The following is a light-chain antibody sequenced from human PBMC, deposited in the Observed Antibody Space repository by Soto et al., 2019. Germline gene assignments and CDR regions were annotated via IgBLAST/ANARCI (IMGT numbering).Light chain of an antibody. CDR2: AAS. J-gene: IGKJ5*01. Sequence: DIQMTQSPAAMSASVGDRVTITCRASQGISNYLAWFQQKPGKVPKRLIYAASSLQSGVSSRFSGSGSGTEFTLTISSLQPEDCATYYCLQHDSYPITFGKGTRLEIK. V-gene: IGKV1-17*03. CDR1: QGISNY. CDR3: LQHDSYPIT.